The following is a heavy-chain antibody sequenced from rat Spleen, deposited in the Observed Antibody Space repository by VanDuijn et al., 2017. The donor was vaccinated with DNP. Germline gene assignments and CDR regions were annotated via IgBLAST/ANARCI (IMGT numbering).Heavy chain of an antibody. CDR1: GFTFSNYD. D-gene: IGHD4-3*01. Sequence: EVQLVESGGGLVQPGRSLKLSCAASGFTFSNYDMAWVRQAPTKGLEWVASISPSGGSTYYPDSVKGRFTISRDNAKNTLYLQMSSLRSEDMATYYCARWNSGHFDYWGQGVMVPVSS. CDR3: ARWNSGHFDY. CDR2: ISPSGGST. J-gene: IGHJ2*01. V-gene: IGHV5S13*01.